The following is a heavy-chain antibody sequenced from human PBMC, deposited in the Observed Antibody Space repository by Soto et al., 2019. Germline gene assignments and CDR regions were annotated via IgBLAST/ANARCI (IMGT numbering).Heavy chain of an antibody. Sequence: QVQLQQWGAGLLKPSETLSLTCAVYGGSFSGYYWSWIRQPPGKGLEWIGEINHSGSTNYNPSLKSRFTISRDNAKNSLYLQMNSLRAEDTALYYCAKDRGLVLSFYFDYWGQGTLVTVSS. V-gene: IGHV4-34*01. CDR1: GGSFSGYY. CDR3: AKDRGLVLSFYFDY. CDR2: INHSGST. J-gene: IGHJ4*02. D-gene: IGHD6-19*01.